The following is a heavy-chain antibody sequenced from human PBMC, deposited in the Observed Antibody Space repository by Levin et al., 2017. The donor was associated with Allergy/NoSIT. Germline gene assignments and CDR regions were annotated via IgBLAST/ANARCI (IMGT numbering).Heavy chain of an antibody. D-gene: IGHD6-6*01. V-gene: IGHV1-18*01. CDR3: ARLMKYSSSSKSWFDP. Sequence: GESLKISCKASGYTFTSYGISWVRQAPGQGLEWMGWISAYNGNTNYAQKLQGRVTMTTDTSTSTAYMELRSLRSDDTAVYYCARLMKYSSSSKSWFDPWGQGTLVTVSS. CDR2: ISAYNGNT. CDR1: GYTFTSYG. J-gene: IGHJ5*02.